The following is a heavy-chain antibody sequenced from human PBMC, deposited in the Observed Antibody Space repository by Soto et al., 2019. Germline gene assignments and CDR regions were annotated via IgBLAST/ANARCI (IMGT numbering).Heavy chain of an antibody. CDR2: IKPDGSVK. Sequence: PGGSLRLSCVVSGFTFTNFWMSWVRQGPGKGLEWVANIKPDGSVKYYVDSVKGRFTISRDNAKDTLYLQMNSLRAEDTAVYYCAREGIQSPSWFDPWGQGTLVTVSS. J-gene: IGHJ5*02. CDR3: AREGIQSPSWFDP. V-gene: IGHV3-7*01. CDR1: GFTFTNFW.